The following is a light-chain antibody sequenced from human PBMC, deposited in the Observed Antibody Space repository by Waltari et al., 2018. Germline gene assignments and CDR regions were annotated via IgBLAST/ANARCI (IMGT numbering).Light chain of an antibody. CDR1: TLRTYS. CDR2: GHN. V-gene: IGLV3-19*01. J-gene: IGLJ2*01. Sequence: SSELTQDPAVSVALGQTVRITCQGDTLRTYSAGWYQQKPGQAPTLGNYGHNNRPTGLPDRFSGSRSGNTASLIITGAQAEDEAAYYCNSRDRRHNSMLFGGGTKLTVL. CDR3: NSRDRRHNSML.